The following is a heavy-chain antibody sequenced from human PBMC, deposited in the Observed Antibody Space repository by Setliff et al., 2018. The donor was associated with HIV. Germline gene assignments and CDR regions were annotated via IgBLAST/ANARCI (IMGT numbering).Heavy chain of an antibody. J-gene: IGHJ3*02. Sequence: PGGSLRLSCVASGFTFSTFAMHWVRQAPGKGLEWVSVISYDGSRTYYVDSVKGRFTISRDNSKNTLYLQLSSLRPEDTAVYYCATDAYHDFLTGPTPGAFDIWGQGTVVTVSS. CDR1: GFTFSTFA. CDR2: ISYDGSRT. V-gene: IGHV3-30*15. CDR3: ATDAYHDFLTGPTPGAFDI. D-gene: IGHD3-9*01.